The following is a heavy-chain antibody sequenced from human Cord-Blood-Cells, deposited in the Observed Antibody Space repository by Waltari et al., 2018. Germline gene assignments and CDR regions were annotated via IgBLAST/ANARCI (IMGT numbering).Heavy chain of an antibody. CDR1: GYTLPALS. J-gene: IGHJ6*03. V-gene: IGHV1-24*01. D-gene: IGHD6-6*01. Sequence: QVQLVQSGAEVTKPGASVKVSCKVSGYTLPALSMHRVRQDPGKGLEWMGGFDPEDGETIYAQKFQGRVTMTEDTSTDTAYMELSSLRSEDTAVYYCATDQIAARPGYYYYYMDVWGKGTTVTVSS. CDR2: FDPEDGET. CDR3: ATDQIAARPGYYYYYMDV.